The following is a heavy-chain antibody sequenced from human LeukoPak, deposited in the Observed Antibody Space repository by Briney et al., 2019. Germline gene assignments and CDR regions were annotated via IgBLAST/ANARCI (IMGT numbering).Heavy chain of an antibody. CDR2: ISGSGGST. D-gene: IGHD6-13*01. CDR1: GFTFSSYA. CDR3: VVTSAPSIAAAGIPIDY. V-gene: IGHV3-23*01. Sequence: GGSLRLSCAASGFTFSSYAMSWVRQAPGKGLGWVSAISGSGGSTYYADSVKGRFTISRDNSKNTLYLQMNSLRAEDTAVYYCVVTSAPSIAAAGIPIDYWGQGTLVTVSS. J-gene: IGHJ4*02.